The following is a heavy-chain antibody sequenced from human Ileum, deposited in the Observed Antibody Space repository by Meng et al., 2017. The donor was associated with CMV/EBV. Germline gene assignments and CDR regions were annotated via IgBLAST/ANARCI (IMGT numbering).Heavy chain of an antibody. Sequence: QGQLQASGPGLVKPSETLSLTCTVSGGTINSYYWTWIRQSAGKGLEWIGRIYTSGSTKYNPSLKSRVTLSIDTSKNQFYLKVTSVTAADTAVYYCARGNSMVRGVLGWFDPWGQGTLVTVSS. J-gene: IGHJ5*02. CDR2: IYTSGST. V-gene: IGHV4-4*07. D-gene: IGHD3-10*01. CDR1: GGTINSYY. CDR3: ARGNSMVRGVLGWFDP.